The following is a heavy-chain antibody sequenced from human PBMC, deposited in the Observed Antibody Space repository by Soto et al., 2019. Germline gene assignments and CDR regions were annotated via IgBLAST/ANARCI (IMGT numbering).Heavy chain of an antibody. V-gene: IGHV3-23*01. CDR3: AKCSSASCFKEGLDY. J-gene: IGHJ4*02. D-gene: IGHD2-2*01. Sequence: EVQLLESGGDLAQPGGSLRLSCAASGFTFSSYAMSWVRQAPGKGLEWVSGISGGGRTTYYADSVKGRFTISRDNSKNTLFLQMNSLTVGDTAVYYCAKCSSASCFKEGLDYWGQGTLVTVSS. CDR2: ISGGGRTT. CDR1: GFTFSSYA.